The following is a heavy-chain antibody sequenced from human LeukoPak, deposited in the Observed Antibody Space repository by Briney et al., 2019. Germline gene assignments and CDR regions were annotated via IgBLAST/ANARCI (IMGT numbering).Heavy chain of an antibody. CDR3: ARGSEYDVLTGYFPFDS. CDR2: ISSSSSYI. Sequence: GGSLRLSCAASGFTFSSYSMNWVRQAPGKGLEWVSSISSSSSYIYYADSVKGRFTVSSDNAKNSVYLQMNSLGAEDTAVYYCARGSEYDVLTGYFPFDSWGQGTLVTVSS. CDR1: GFTFSSYS. D-gene: IGHD3-9*01. V-gene: IGHV3-21*01. J-gene: IGHJ4*02.